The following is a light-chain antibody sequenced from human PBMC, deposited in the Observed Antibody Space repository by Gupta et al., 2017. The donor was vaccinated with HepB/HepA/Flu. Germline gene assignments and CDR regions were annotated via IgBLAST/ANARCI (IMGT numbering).Light chain of an antibody. V-gene: IGLV1-40*01. CDR3: QSYDASLSGSAV. CDR1: YSNIGAAYG. J-gene: IGLJ2*01. Sequence: QSVLTQPPSVSGAPGQRVTVSCTGSYSNIGAAYGVHWYQQLPGTAPKLLIYGSTNRPSGVPDRFSGSKSDTSASLAITGLQAEDEADYYCQSYDASLSGSAVFGGGTKLTVL. CDR2: GST.